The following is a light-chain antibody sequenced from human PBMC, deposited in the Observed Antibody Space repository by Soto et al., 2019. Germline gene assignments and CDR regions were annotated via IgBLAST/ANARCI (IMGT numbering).Light chain of an antibody. CDR2: GNT. J-gene: IGLJ1*01. CDR3: QSYDSSLSVLYV. CDR1: SSNIGAGYE. V-gene: IGLV1-40*01. Sequence: SVLTQPPSVSGAPGQRVTISCTGSSSNIGAGYEVHWFQQLPGTAPKLLIYGNTNRPSGVPDRFSGSKSDTSASLAITGLQPEDGADYYCQSYDSSLSVLYVFGTGTKLTVL.